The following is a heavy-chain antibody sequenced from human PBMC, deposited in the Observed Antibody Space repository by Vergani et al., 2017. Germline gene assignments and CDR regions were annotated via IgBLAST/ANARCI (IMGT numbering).Heavy chain of an antibody. CDR2: IYWDDDK. V-gene: IGHV2-5*02. CDR1: GFSLSTSGVG. Sequence: QITLQESGPTLVKPTQTLTLTCTFSGFSLSTSGVGVGWIRQPPGKALEWLALIYWDDDKRYSPSLKSRLTITKDTSKNQVVLTMTNMDPVDTATYYCALHDYGDYGGGPDYWGQGTLVTVSS. J-gene: IGHJ4*02. D-gene: IGHD4-17*01. CDR3: ALHDYGDYGGGPDY.